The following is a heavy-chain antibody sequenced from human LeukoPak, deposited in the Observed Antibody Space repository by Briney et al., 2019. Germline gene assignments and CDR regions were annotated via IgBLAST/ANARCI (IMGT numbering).Heavy chain of an antibody. D-gene: IGHD3-10*01. CDR2: ISGSTNYI. V-gene: IGHV3-21*01. J-gene: IGHJ4*02. CDR3: ARSRSSSPYDKNLNY. Sequence: GGSLRLSCTASGFTFNSYTMSWVREVPGKGLEWVASISGSTNYIYHAASVKGRFSISRDDAQSSVYLQMNSLKDEDTAVYYCARSRSSSPYDKNLNYWGQGTLVTVSS. CDR1: GFTFNSYT.